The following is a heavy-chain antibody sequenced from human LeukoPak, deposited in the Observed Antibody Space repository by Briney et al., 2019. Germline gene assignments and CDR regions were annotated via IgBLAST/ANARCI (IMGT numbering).Heavy chain of an antibody. J-gene: IGHJ6*03. CDR1: GFIFSNAW. D-gene: IGHD1-26*01. V-gene: IGHV3-21*01. Sequence: GGSLRLSCAASGFIFSNAWMNWVRQAPGKGLEWVSSITSTSSYIYYADSVKGRFTISRDNAKNSLYLQMNSLRAEDTALYFCARDPYSGNYGNYYYYYMDVWGKGTTVTISS. CDR3: ARDPYSGNYGNYYYYYMDV. CDR2: ITSTSSYI.